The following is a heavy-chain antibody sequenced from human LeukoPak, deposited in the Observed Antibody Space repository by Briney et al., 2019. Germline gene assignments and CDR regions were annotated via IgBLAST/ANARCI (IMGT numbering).Heavy chain of an antibody. J-gene: IGHJ3*02. CDR1: GFTFSSYE. CDR3: ARGILDGYNLIDAFDI. Sequence: AGGSLRLSCAASGFTFSSYEMNWVRQAPGKGLEYVSAISRSGGTTYYANSVKGRFTISRDNSKNTLFLQMGSLRAEDMAVYYCARGILDGYNLIDAFDIWGQGTMVTVSS. D-gene: IGHD5-24*01. V-gene: IGHV3-64*01. CDR2: ISRSGGTT.